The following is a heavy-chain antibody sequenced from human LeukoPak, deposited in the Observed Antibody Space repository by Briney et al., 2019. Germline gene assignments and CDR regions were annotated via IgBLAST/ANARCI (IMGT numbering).Heavy chain of an antibody. CDR3: ARGVFAARYTAMDV. J-gene: IGHJ4*02. CDR2: IIPIFGTA. Sequence: SVKVSCKASGYTFTSYDINWVRQATGQGLEWMGGIIPIFGTANYAQKFQGRVTITADKSTSTVYMELSSLRSEDTAVYYCARGVFAARYTAMDVWGQGTLVTVSS. D-gene: IGHD5-18*01. CDR1: GYTFTSYD. V-gene: IGHV1-69*06.